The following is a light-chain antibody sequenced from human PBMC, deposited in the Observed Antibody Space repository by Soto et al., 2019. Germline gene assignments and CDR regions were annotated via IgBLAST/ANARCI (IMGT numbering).Light chain of an antibody. CDR3: SSYTSSSTPYV. CDR2: DVS. Sequence: QSVLTQPASVSGSPGQSITISCTGTSSDVGGYNYVSWYQQHPGKAPKLMIYDVSNRPSGVSNRFSGSKSGNTASLTISGLQAEDEADYYCSSYTSSSTPYVFRPGTKVTV. J-gene: IGLJ1*01. CDR1: SSDVGGYNY. V-gene: IGLV2-14*01.